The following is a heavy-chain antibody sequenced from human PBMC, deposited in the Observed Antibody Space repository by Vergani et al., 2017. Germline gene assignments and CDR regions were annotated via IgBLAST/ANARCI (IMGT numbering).Heavy chain of an antibody. Sequence: EVQLLESGGDLVQPGGSLRLSCAASGFTFNIYAMSWVRQAPGKGLKWVSTISYNGGRTYYADSVTGRFTISRDNSKDTLFLQLKNLRAEDTAVYYCAKDYNIMGALDYWGQGTLVAVSS. V-gene: IGHV3-23*01. J-gene: IGHJ4*02. CDR2: ISYNGGRT. CDR1: GFTFNIYA. D-gene: IGHD1-26*01. CDR3: AKDYNIMGALDY.